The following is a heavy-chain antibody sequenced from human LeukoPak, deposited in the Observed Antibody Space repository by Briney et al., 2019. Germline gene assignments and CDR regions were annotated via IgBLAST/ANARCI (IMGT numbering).Heavy chain of an antibody. D-gene: IGHD6-19*01. V-gene: IGHV4-59*01. CDR2: IDYSGST. CDR1: GGSISSYY. J-gene: IGHJ6*03. CDR3: ARAGGSSGWNHFGYYYYYMDV. Sequence: SETLSLTCTVSGGSISSYYWSWIRQPPGKGLEWIGYIDYSGSTNYNPSLKSRVTILVDTSKNQFSLKLSSVTAADTAVYYCARAGGSSGWNHFGYYYYYMDVWGKGTTVTVSS.